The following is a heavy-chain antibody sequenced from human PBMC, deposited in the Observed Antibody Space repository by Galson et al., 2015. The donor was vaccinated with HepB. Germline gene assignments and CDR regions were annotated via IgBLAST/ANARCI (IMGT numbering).Heavy chain of an antibody. CDR1: GFTVSSNY. Sequence: SLRLSCAASGFTVSSNYMSWVRQAPGKGLEWVSVIYSGGSTYYAASVKGRFTISRDHSTTTLYLQMTSLRAEATAVYYCARGEWYIAEYFQHWGQGTLVTVSS. V-gene: IGHV3-53*01. CDR2: IYSGGST. D-gene: IGHD3-3*01. J-gene: IGHJ1*01. CDR3: ARGEWYIAEYFQH.